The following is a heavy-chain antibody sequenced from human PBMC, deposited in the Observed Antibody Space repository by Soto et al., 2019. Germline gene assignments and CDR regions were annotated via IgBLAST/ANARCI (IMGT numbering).Heavy chain of an antibody. CDR1: GFTFSSYA. J-gene: IGHJ6*02. CDR3: AKDLNRLQGDYGYYYYYGMDV. V-gene: IGHV3-23*01. CDR2: ISGSGGST. Sequence: EVQLLESGGGLVQPGGSLRLSCAASGFTFSSYAMSWVRQAPGKGMEWVSAISGSGGSTYYADSVKGRFTISRDNSKNTLYLQMNSRRAEDTAVYYCAKDLNRLQGDYGYYYYYGMDVWCQGTTVTVFS. D-gene: IGHD4-17*01.